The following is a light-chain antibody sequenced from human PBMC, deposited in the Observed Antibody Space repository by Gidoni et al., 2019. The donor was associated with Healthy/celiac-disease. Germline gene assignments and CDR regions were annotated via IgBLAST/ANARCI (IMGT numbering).Light chain of an antibody. V-gene: IGKV1-39*01. CDR1: QSIISY. J-gene: IGKJ5*01. CDR2: AAA. Sequence: DIQMTQHPSSLSASVGDRVTITCRASQSIISYLNWYHQKPGKAPNLLIYAAASLQSGVPSRFSGSGSWTDFSLTISSLQPHDFSTYYCRQSYSTPITFGQGTRLEIK. CDR3: RQSYSTPIT.